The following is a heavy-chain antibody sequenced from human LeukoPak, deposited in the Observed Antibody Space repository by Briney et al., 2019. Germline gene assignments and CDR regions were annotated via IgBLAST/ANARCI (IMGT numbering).Heavy chain of an antibody. J-gene: IGHJ4*02. D-gene: IGHD1-26*01. CDR2: ISSSSSYI. CDR3: ARAPGGSYDYFDY. Sequence: GGSLRLSCAASGFTFSSYSMNWVRQAPGKGLEWVSSISSSSSYIYYADLVKGRFTISRDNAKNSLYLQMNSLRAEDTAVYYCARAPGGSYDYFDYWGQGTLVTVSS. CDR1: GFTFSSYS. V-gene: IGHV3-21*01.